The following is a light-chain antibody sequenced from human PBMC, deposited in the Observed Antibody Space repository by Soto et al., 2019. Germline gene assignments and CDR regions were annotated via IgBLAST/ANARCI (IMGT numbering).Light chain of an antibody. Sequence: EIVMTQSPVTLSVSPGERATLSCRASQSGSSNLAWYQQKCGQAPRLLIYGESTRATGIPARFSGNGSGTEFTLTISSRQSEDFAIYYCQLYNNWPPYTFGQGTKLEI. J-gene: IGKJ2*01. CDR1: QSGSSN. V-gene: IGKV3-15*01. CDR2: GES. CDR3: QLYNNWPPYT.